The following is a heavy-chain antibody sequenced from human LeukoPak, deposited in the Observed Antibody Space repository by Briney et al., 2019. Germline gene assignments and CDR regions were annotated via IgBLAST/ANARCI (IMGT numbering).Heavy chain of an antibody. Sequence: SETLSLTCTVSGGSISSGSYYWSWIRQPAGKGLEWIGRIYTSGSTNYNPSLKSRVTISVAPSKNQFSLKLRSVTAADTAVYYCARDYPVVPYYYDSSGYYPGIWGQGTMVIVSS. V-gene: IGHV4-61*02. CDR3: ARDYPVVPYYYDSSGYYPGI. CDR1: GGSISSGSYY. CDR2: IYTSGST. J-gene: IGHJ3*02. D-gene: IGHD3-22*01.